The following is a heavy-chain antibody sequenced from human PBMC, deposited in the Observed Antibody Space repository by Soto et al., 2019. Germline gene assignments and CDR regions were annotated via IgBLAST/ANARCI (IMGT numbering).Heavy chain of an antibody. J-gene: IGHJ3*02. CDR3: AKALGGIPGAFDI. D-gene: IGHD6-25*01. V-gene: IGHV3-48*01. CDR1: GFSFSAYG. Sequence: GGSLRLSCAASGFSFSAYGMHWVRQAPGKGLEWVSYISSSSGTNHYADSVKGRFTISRDNAKNSLYLQMNSLRAEDTAVYYCAKALGGIPGAFDIWGQGTTVTVSS. CDR2: ISSSSGTN.